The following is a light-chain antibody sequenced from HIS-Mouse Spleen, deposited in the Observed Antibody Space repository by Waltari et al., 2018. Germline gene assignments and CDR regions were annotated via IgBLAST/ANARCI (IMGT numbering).Light chain of an antibody. CDR1: AFPTKY. J-gene: IGLJ2*01. CDR3: YSTDSSGNHRV. V-gene: IGLV3-10*01. CDR2: EDS. Sequence: SYELTQPPSVSVSPGQTARIPCSGHAFPTKYSYWYQQKSGQAPVLVIYEDSKRPSGIPERFSGSSSGTMATLTISGAQVEDEADYYCYSTDSSGNHRVFGGGTKLTVL.